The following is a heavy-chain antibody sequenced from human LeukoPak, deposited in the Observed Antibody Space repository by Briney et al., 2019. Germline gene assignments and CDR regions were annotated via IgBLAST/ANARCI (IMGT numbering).Heavy chain of an antibody. Sequence: PSETLSLTCAVYGGSFSGYYWSWIRQPPGKGLEWIGEINHSGSTNYNPSLKSRVTISVDTPKNQFSLKLSSVTAADTAVYYCARALKRPRVAAAPGNYWGQGTLVTVSS. CDR1: GGSFSGYY. CDR2: INHSGST. D-gene: IGHD6-13*01. J-gene: IGHJ4*02. V-gene: IGHV4-34*01. CDR3: ARALKRPRVAAAPGNY.